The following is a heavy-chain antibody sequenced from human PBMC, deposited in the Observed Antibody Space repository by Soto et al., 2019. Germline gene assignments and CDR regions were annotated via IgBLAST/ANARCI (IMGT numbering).Heavy chain of an antibody. V-gene: IGHV6-1*01. J-gene: IGHJ4*02. CDR1: GDSVSSNRAS. CDR2: TYYRSKWYN. D-gene: IGHD6-13*01. CDR3: ARESSWYASLEY. Sequence: PLPTLSLSCAISGDSVSSNRASWNWIRQSPSRGLEWLGRTYYRSKWYNDYAVSVKSRITINPDTSKNQFSLQLNSVTPEDTAVYYCARESSWYASLEYWGQGTLVTVSS.